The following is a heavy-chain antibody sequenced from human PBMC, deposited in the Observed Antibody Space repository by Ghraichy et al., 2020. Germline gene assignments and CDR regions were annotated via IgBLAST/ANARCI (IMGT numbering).Heavy chain of an antibody. Sequence: GGSLRLSCVGSGFTFSSYWMNWGRQAPGKGLEWVANINQDGGEKDYVDSVKGRFTISRDNAKNSLYLQMNSLSAEDTAVYYCARIEGDFWSGYPASPYFYGMDVWGQGTTVTVSS. CDR3: ARIEGDFWSGYPASPYFYGMDV. CDR2: INQDGGEK. J-gene: IGHJ6*02. V-gene: IGHV3-7*01. CDR1: GFTFSSYW. D-gene: IGHD3-3*01.